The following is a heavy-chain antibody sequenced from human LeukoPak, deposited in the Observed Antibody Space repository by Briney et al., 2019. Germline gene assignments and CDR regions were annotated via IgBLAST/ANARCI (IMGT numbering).Heavy chain of an antibody. J-gene: IGHJ6*03. CDR3: ARGPRDYDILTGYYRGSYMDV. Sequence: ASVKVSCKASGYTFTSYGISWVRQAPGQGLEWMGWMNPNSGNTGYAQKFQGRVTMTRNTSISTAYMELSSLRSEDTAVYYCARGPRDYDILTGYYRGSYMDVWGKGTTVTISS. V-gene: IGHV1-8*02. D-gene: IGHD3-9*01. CDR1: GYTFTSYG. CDR2: MNPNSGNT.